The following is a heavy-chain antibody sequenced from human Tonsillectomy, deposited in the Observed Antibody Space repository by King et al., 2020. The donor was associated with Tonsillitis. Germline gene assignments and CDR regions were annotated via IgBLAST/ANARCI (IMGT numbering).Heavy chain of an antibody. CDR2: ISHDGTNT. CDR1: GFTFSNYA. CDR3: AKSPQHSDSYFDY. Sequence: VQLVESGGGVVQPGRSLRLSCAASGFTFSNYAMHWVRQAPGKGLEWVAVISHDGTNTYYADSVKGRFTISRDNSKNTLYLQMNSLRAEDTAVYYCAKSPQHSDSYFDYWGQGTLVTVSS. V-gene: IGHV3-30*18. J-gene: IGHJ4*02.